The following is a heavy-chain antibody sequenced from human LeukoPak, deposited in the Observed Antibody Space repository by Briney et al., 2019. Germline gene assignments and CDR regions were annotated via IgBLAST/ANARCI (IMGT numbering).Heavy chain of an antibody. D-gene: IGHD3-22*01. CDR2: IYISGGT. J-gene: IGHJ4*02. CDR1: GGSISGYY. CDR3: AREDYASSGYQSPFNY. Sequence: SETLSLTCSFSGGSISGYYWNWIRQPAGKGLEWIGRIYISGGTSYSPSLKSRVTMSVDTSKNQISLRLTSVTAADTAVYYCAREDYASSGYQSPFNYWGQGTLVTVSS. V-gene: IGHV4-4*07.